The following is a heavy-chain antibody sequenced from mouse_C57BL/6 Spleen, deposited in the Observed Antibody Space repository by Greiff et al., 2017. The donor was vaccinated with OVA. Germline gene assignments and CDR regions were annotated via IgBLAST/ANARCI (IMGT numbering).Heavy chain of an antibody. CDR1: GFSLTSYG. Sequence: QVQLQQSGPGLVQPSQSLSITCTVSGFSLTSYGVHWVRQSPGKGLEWLGVIWSGGSTDYNAAFISRLSISKDNSKRQVFFKMNSLQADDTAIYYCARNDYDYDRAMDYWGQGTSVTVAS. CDR3: ARNDYDYDRAMDY. CDR2: IWSGGST. D-gene: IGHD2-4*01. J-gene: IGHJ4*01. V-gene: IGHV2-2*01.